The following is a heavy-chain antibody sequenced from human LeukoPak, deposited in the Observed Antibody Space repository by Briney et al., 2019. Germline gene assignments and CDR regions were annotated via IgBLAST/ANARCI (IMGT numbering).Heavy chain of an antibody. CDR3: AKDLYEVVMDPTFDP. V-gene: IGHV3-23*01. J-gene: IGHJ5*02. CDR2: ISCSGGST. CDR1: GFIFSIYA. D-gene: IGHD3-22*01. Sequence: GGSLSLFCAACGFIFSIYAMSGVRRSPGEGLEWVSAISCSGGSTYYADPGKGRFTISRDNSKNTLYLQMNSLRAGDMAVYYCAKDLYEVVMDPTFDPWGQGTLVTVSS.